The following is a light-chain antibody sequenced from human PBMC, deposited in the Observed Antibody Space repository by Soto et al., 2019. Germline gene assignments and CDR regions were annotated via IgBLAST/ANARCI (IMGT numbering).Light chain of an antibody. V-gene: IGLV2-14*03. CDR3: SSYTSSISYV. J-gene: IGLJ1*01. CDR2: DVS. Sequence: QSVLTPPASVSGSPGQSITISCTETSSDVGGYNYVSWYQSHPGEAPKLIIYDVSNRPSGVSDRFSGSKSGNTASLTISGLQAEDEADYYCSSYTSSISYVFGTGTKVTVL. CDR1: SSDVGGYNY.